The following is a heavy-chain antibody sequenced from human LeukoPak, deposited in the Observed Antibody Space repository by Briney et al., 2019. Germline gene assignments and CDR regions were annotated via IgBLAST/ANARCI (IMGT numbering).Heavy chain of an antibody. J-gene: IGHJ4*02. CDR2: INPSGGST. D-gene: IGHD3-9*01. CDR3: ARSPHILTGENFDF. CDR1: GYTFTSYY. V-gene: IGHV1-46*01. Sequence: PWASVKVSCKASGYTFTSYYMHWVRQAPGQGLEWMGIINPSGGSTSYAQKFQGRVTMTRDMSTSTVYMELSRLRSDDTAVFYCARSPHILTGENFDFWGQGTLVTVSS.